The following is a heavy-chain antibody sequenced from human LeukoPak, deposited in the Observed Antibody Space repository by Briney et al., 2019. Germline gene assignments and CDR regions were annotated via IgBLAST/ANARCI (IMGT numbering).Heavy chain of an antibody. CDR2: IYYSGST. CDR1: GGSISSYY. V-gene: IGHV4-59*08. Sequence: SETLSLTCTVSGGSISSYYWSWIRQPPGRGLEWIGYIYYSGSTNYNPSLESRVTISVDTSKNQFSLKLSSVTAADTAVYYCARHKSPILGMVRDWGQGTLVTVSS. J-gene: IGHJ4*02. D-gene: IGHD3-10*01. CDR3: ARHKSPILGMVRD.